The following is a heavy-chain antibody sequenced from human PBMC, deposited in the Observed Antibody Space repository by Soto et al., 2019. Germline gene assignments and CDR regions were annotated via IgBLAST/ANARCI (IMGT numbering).Heavy chain of an antibody. Sequence: QVQLVQSGAEVKKPGSSVKVSCKASGGTFSSYAISWVRQAPGQGLEWMGGIIPIFGTANYAQKFKGRVTITADESTSTAYIELSSLRSEDTAVYYCAISEGDLIDPLSTSNYYYYYGMDVWGQGTTVTVSS. CDR3: AISEGDLIDPLSTSNYYYYYGMDV. D-gene: IGHD3-16*01. V-gene: IGHV1-69*01. CDR1: GGTFSSYA. J-gene: IGHJ6*02. CDR2: IIPIFGTA.